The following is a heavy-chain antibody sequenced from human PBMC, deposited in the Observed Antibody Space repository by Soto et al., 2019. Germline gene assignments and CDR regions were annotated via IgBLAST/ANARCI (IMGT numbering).Heavy chain of an antibody. J-gene: IGHJ6*02. CDR2: INPNSGGT. Sequence: ASVKVSCKASGYTFTGYYMHWVRQAPGQGLEWMGWINPNSGGTNYAQKFQGWVTMTRDTSISTAYMELSRLRSDDTAVYYCARGGATMAALDYYYYGMDVWGQGTTVTV. CDR3: ARGGATMAALDYYYYGMDV. CDR1: GYTFTGYY. D-gene: IGHD1-26*01. V-gene: IGHV1-2*04.